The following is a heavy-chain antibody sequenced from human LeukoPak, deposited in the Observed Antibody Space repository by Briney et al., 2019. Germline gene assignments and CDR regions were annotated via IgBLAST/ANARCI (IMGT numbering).Heavy chain of an antibody. D-gene: IGHD1-26*01. J-gene: IGHJ5*02. V-gene: IGHV1-69*13. CDR1: GGTFNSYA. CDR3: ARGDSGSHPDNWFDP. CDR2: IIPIFGTA. Sequence: ASVKVSCKASGGTFNSYAISWVRQAPGQGLEWMGGIIPIFGTANYARKFQGRVTITADESTSTVYMELNSLRSEDTAVYYCARGDSGSHPDNWFDPWGQGTLVTVSS.